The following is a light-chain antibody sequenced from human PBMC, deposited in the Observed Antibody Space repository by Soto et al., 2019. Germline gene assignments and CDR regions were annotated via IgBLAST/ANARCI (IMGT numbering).Light chain of an antibody. V-gene: IGLV2-8*01. CDR1: SSDIGGYNS. Sequence: QSALTQSPSASGSPGQSVTISCTGTSSDIGGYNSVSWYQQHPGKAPKVMIYDVTKRPSGVPDRFSGSKSGNTASLTVSALQAEDEADYYCSSYTDRKNLVFGTGTKATAL. CDR3: SSYTDRKNLV. CDR2: DVT. J-gene: IGLJ1*01.